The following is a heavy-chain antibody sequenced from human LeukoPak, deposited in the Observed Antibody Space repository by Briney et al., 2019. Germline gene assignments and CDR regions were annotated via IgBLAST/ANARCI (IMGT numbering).Heavy chain of an antibody. J-gene: IGHJ4*02. V-gene: IGHV4-4*07. CDR3: ARTSPRAATFDY. Sequence: PSETLSLTCAVSGGSISSYYWSWIRQPAGKGLEWIGRIYTSGTTNYNPSLKSRVTMSVDTSKNQFSLNLNSGTAADTAVYYCARTSPRAATFDYWGQGTLVTVSS. D-gene: IGHD2-15*01. CDR2: IYTSGTT. CDR1: GGSISSYY.